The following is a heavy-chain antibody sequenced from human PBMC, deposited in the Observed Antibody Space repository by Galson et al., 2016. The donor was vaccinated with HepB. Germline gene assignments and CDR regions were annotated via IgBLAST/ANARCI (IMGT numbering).Heavy chain of an antibody. Sequence: TLSLTCIVSGDSISSGNYYWSWIRQPAGEGLEWIGRIYISGNTNYNPSLKSRVTISIDTSKNEFSLKLSSVTAADTAVYYCARDVARQLGSVWGQGTLVTVSS. V-gene: IGHV4-61*02. J-gene: IGHJ4*02. CDR2: IYISGNT. CDR1: GDSISSGNYY. CDR3: ARDVARQLGSV. D-gene: IGHD5-12*01.